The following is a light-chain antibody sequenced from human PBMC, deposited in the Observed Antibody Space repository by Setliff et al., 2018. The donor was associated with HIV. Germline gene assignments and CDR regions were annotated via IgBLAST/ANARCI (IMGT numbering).Light chain of an antibody. J-gene: IGLJ3*02. CDR3: SSYTSRSTWV. V-gene: IGLV2-14*03. CDR2: AVS. CDR1: SSDVGGYSF. Sequence: QSALTQPASVSGSPGQSITITCTGTSSDVGGYSFVSWYQQHPGKAPQLMIYAVSNRPSGVSNRVSGSKSGNTASLTVSGLQAEDEADYYCSSYTSRSTWVFGGGTKVTVL.